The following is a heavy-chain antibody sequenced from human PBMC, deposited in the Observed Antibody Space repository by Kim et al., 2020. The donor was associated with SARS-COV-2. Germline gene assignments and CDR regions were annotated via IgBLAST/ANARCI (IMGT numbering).Heavy chain of an antibody. J-gene: IGHJ3*01. Sequence: SETLSLTCTVSGGSISSGDSYWIWIRQPPGKGLEWIAYIYYSESTYYNPSLKSRVTISVDTSKNQFSLKLSSVTAADTAVYYCARAQSPVAGTLDSFEV. V-gene: IGHV4-30-4*01. D-gene: IGHD6-19*01. CDR3: ARAQSPVAGTLDSFEV. CDR2: IYYSEST. CDR1: GGSISSGDSY.